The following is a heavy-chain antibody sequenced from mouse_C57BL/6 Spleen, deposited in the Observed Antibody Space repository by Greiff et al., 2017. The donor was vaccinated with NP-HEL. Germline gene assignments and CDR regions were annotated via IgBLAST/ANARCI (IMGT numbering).Heavy chain of an antibody. D-gene: IGHD1-1*01. J-gene: IGHJ2*01. CDR1: GYAFSSSW. V-gene: IGHV1-82*01. Sequence: ESGPELVKPGASVKISCKASGYAFSSSWMNWVKQRPGKGLEWIGRIYPGDGDTNYNGKLKGKATLTEEKSSSTAYMQLSSLTSEDSAVYFCARSYGSSYLDYWGQGTTLTVSS. CDR2: IYPGDGDT. CDR3: ARSYGSSYLDY.